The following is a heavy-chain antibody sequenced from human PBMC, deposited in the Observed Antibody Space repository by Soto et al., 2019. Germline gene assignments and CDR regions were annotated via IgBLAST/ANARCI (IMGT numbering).Heavy chain of an antibody. CDR3: ARAYGAGSFDF. J-gene: IGHJ5*01. D-gene: IGHD3-10*01. CDR1: GYTFRSYD. CDR2: VNPNTGNT. V-gene: IGHV1-8*01. Sequence: QVQLVQSGAEVQKPGAAVKASCTGSGYTFRSYDIHWVRQATGQGLEWMGWVNPNTGNTGYAQKCQGRVTMTRDMSKSSAYMEVNSLTSEDTAIYYCARAYGAGSFDFWGQGTLVSVSS.